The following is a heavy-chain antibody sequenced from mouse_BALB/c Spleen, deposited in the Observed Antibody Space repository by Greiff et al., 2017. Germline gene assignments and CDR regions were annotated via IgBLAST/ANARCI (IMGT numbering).Heavy chain of an antibody. Sequence: VKLQESGAELVRPGTSVKVSCKASGYAFTNYLIEWVKQRPGQGLEWIGVINPGSGGTNYNEKFKGKATLTADKSSSTAYMQLSSLTSDDSAVYFCARLGTTVPYAMDYWGQGTSVTVSS. CDR1: GYAFTNYL. CDR2: INPGSGGT. D-gene: IGHD1-1*01. J-gene: IGHJ4*01. V-gene: IGHV1-54*01. CDR3: ARLGTTVPYAMDY.